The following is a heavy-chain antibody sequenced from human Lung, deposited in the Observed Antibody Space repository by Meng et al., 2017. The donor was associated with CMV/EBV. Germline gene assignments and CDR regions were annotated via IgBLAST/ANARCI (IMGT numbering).Heavy chain of an antibody. CDR2: ISTTSSYI. CDR3: RRSWDGMDV. Sequence: EXXKISCAASGFTFSAYAMNWVRQAPGKGLEWVSSISTTSSYIYYADSVKGRLTISRDNAKNSLYLQMNSLRAEDTAVYYCRRSWDGMDVWGQGTTLTVSS. V-gene: IGHV3-21*06. J-gene: IGHJ6*02. CDR1: GFTFSAYA.